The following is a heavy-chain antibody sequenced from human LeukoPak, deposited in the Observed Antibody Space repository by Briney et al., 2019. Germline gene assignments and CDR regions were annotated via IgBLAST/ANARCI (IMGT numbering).Heavy chain of an antibody. D-gene: IGHD3-10*01. CDR2: IYSGGST. V-gene: IGHV3-53*01. Sequence: GGSLRLSCAASGVTVSSNYMSWVRQAPGKGLEWVSVIYSGGSTYYADSVKGRFTISRDNSKNTLYLQMNSLRAEDTAVYYCARVGSGSYYEYWGQGTLVTVSS. CDR1: GVTVSSNY. J-gene: IGHJ4*02. CDR3: ARVGSGSYYEY.